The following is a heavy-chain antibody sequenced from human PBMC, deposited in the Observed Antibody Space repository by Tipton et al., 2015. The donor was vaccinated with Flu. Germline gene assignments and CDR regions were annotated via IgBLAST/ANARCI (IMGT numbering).Heavy chain of an antibody. Sequence: QSGAEVKKPGASVKVSCKASGYIFTNYVINWVRQAPGQGLEWMGWINPNSGGTNSAQTFQGRVTMTRDTSINTAYMEMTSLTSDDTAVYYCATVKPTGYLGTAAGWFDTWGQGTLVSVSS. CDR2: INPNSGGT. D-gene: IGHD6-13*01. V-gene: IGHV1-2*02. CDR3: ATVKPTGYLGTAAGWFDT. CDR1: GYIFTNYV. J-gene: IGHJ5*02.